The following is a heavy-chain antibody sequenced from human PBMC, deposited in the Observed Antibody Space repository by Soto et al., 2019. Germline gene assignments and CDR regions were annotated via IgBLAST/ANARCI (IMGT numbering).Heavy chain of an antibody. J-gene: IGHJ4*02. CDR2: TYYRSKWYN. CDR1: GDTVSSNSAT. V-gene: IGHV6-1*01. D-gene: IGHD6-19*01. CDR3: ARQQWMVLGHFDY. Sequence: SQTLSLTCAISGDTVSSNSATWNWIRQSPSRGLEWLGRTYYRSKWYNDYAVSVKSRITINPDTSKKQFSLQLNSVTPEDTAVYYCARQQWMVLGHFDYWGQGTLVTVSS.